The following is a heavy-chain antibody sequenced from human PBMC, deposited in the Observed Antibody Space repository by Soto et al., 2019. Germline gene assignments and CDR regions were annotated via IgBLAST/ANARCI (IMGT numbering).Heavy chain of an antibody. D-gene: IGHD6-19*01. CDR2: ISGSGGST. CDR1: GFTFSNYA. Sequence: GGSLRLSCAASGFTFSNYAVTWVRQAPGKGLEWVSTISGSGGSTYYADSVKGRFTISRDNSKNTLYLQMNSLRAEDTAVYYCAKPSGLAQTGPFDYWGQGTLVTVSS. V-gene: IGHV3-23*01. CDR3: AKPSGLAQTGPFDY. J-gene: IGHJ4*02.